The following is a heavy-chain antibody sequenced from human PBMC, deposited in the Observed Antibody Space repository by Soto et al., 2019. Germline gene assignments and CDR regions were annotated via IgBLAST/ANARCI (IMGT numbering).Heavy chain of an antibody. CDR1: GFTFSSYG. D-gene: IGHD3-22*01. Sequence: GSLRLSCAASGFTFSSYGMHWVRQAPGKGLEWVAVIWYDGSNKYYADSVKGRFTISRDNSKNTLYLQMNSLRAEDTAVYYCARDWHYYDSSGYYYMADDAFDIWGQGTMVTVS. V-gene: IGHV3-33*01. J-gene: IGHJ3*02. CDR2: IWYDGSNK. CDR3: ARDWHYYDSSGYYYMADDAFDI.